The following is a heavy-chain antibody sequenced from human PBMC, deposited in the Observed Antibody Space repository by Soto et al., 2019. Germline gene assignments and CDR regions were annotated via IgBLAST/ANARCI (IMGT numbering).Heavy chain of an antibody. J-gene: IGHJ4*01. V-gene: IGHV3-74*03. CDR3: GRGYYGPDY. CDR1: GFTFSSYW. D-gene: IGHD3-10*01. CDR2: VKSDGSST. Sequence: PGGSLRLSCAASGFTFSSYWMHWVRQAPGKGLVWVSSVKSDGSSTTYADSVKGRFTISRDNAKNSLYLQMNSLRAEDTAVYYCGRGYYGPDYWGLGTLVTVSS.